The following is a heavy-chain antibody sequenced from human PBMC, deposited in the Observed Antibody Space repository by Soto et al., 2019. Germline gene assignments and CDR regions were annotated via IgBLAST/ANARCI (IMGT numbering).Heavy chain of an antibody. J-gene: IGHJ5*02. CDR3: VRDGTKTLRDWFDP. CDR2: IYATGTT. V-gene: IGHV4-4*07. D-gene: IGHD1-1*01. Sequence: PSETRSLSWSVSGASIRGYYWSWIRKSAGKGLEWIGRIYATGTTDYNPSLKSRVMMSVDTSKKQFSLKLRSVTAADTAVYYCVRDGTKTLRDWFDPWGQGISVTVPS. CDR1: GASIRGYY.